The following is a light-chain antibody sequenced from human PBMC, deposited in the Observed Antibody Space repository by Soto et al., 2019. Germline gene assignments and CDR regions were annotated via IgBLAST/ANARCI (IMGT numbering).Light chain of an antibody. Sequence: DIQMTHSPSSRSASVGDRVTITCRASQGIGNDLGWYQQKPGKAPKRLIYAASTLQSGVPSRFSGSGSGTAFTLTISSLQPEDFATYYCLHLDSYPRTFGQGTKVDIK. J-gene: IGKJ1*01. CDR3: LHLDSYPRT. CDR2: AAS. CDR1: QGIGND. V-gene: IGKV1-17*01.